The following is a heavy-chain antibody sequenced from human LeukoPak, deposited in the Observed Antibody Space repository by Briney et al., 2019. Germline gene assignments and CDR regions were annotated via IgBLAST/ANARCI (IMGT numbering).Heavy chain of an antibody. Sequence: KPSETLSLTCTVSGGSISSSSYYWGWIRQPPGKGLEWIGSIYYSGSTYYNPSLKSRATISVDTSKNQFSLKLSSVTAADTAVYYCASLLKYSSYYFDYWGQGTLVTVSS. CDR1: GGSISSSSYY. CDR3: ASLLKYSSYYFDY. V-gene: IGHV4-39*01. J-gene: IGHJ4*02. D-gene: IGHD6-6*01. CDR2: IYYSGST.